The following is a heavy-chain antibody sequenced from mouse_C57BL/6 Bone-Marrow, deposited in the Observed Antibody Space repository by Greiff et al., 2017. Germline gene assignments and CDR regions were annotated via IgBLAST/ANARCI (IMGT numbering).Heavy chain of an antibody. CDR3: ARATSRGLAWFAY. CDR1: GYTFTSYW. J-gene: IGHJ3*01. Sequence: QVQLQQPGAELVMPGASVKLSCKASGYTFTSYWMHWVKQRPGQGLEWIGEIDPSDSYTNYNQKFKGKSTLTVDKSSSTAYMQLSSLTSEDSAVYYCARATSRGLAWFAYWGQGTLVTVSA. D-gene: IGHD1-1*01. CDR2: IDPSDSYT. V-gene: IGHV1-69*01.